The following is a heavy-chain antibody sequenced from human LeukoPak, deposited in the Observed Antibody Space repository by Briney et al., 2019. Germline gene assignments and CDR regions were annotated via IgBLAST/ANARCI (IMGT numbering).Heavy chain of an antibody. Sequence: SETLSLTCAVSGGSFSGYYWSWIRQPPGKGLEWIGKISHGGDTNYNPSLKSRVTISVYTSKNQFSLKLSSVTAADTAVYYCARDSSYGGNSPSDYWGQGTLVTVSS. V-gene: IGHV4-34*01. CDR1: GGSFSGYY. CDR2: ISHGGDT. J-gene: IGHJ4*02. CDR3: ARDSSYGGNSPSDY. D-gene: IGHD4-23*01.